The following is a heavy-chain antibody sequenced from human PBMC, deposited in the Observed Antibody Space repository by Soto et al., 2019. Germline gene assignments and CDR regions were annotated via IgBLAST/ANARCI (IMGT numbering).Heavy chain of an antibody. CDR3: AGGVSLAF. V-gene: IGHV4-59*01. CDR2: IYFSGST. Sequence: ATLSLTCTVSGGSISSYYWSWIRQPPGKGLEWIGHIYFSGSTNYNPSLKSRVTISVDTSKNQFSLKLSSVTAADTAMYYCAGGVSLAFWGQGTLVTVSS. D-gene: IGHD3-16*01. CDR1: GGSISSYY. J-gene: IGHJ4*02.